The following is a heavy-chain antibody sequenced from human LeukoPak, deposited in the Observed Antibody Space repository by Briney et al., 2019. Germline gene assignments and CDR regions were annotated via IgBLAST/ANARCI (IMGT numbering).Heavy chain of an antibody. J-gene: IGHJ4*02. V-gene: IGHV3-7*03. D-gene: IGHD2-15*01. CDR1: GFTFSRHW. Sequence: GGSLRLSCAASGFTFSRHWMYWVRQAPGRGLEWVANIKQDGSAKPYVDSVKGRFTISRDNAKNSLFLQMNSLRAEDTAVYYCARDNGWSADFWGQGTLVTVSS. CDR3: ARDNGWSADF. CDR2: IKQDGSAK.